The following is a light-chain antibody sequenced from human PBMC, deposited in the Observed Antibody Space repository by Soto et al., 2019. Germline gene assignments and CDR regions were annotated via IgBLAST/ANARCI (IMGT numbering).Light chain of an antibody. Sequence: QLTQSPPSLSASVGDRVTITCRASQDIAIYLAWYQQKPGEAPNLLIHTASTLHGGVPSRFSGSGSGTDFTLTITSLQAEDFATYYCQQTRSYPSTFGGGTKVEIK. V-gene: IGKV1-9*01. CDR2: TAS. CDR1: QDIAIY. J-gene: IGKJ4*01. CDR3: QQTRSYPST.